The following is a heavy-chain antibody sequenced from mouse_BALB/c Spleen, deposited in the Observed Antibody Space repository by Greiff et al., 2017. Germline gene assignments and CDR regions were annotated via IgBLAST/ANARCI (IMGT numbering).Heavy chain of an antibody. J-gene: IGHJ4*01. Sequence: EVKLMESGGGLVQPGGSRKLSCAASGFTFSSFGMHWVRQAPEKGLEWVAYISSGSSTIYYADTVKGRFTISRDNPKNTLFLQMTSLRSEDTAMYYCARYHYYGSSMDYWGQGTSVTVSS. V-gene: IGHV5-17*02. D-gene: IGHD1-1*01. CDR2: ISSGSSTI. CDR1: GFTFSSFG. CDR3: ARYHYYGSSMDY.